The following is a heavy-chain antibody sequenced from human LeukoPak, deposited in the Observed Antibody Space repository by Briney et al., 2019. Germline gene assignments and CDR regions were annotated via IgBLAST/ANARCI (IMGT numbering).Heavy chain of an antibody. CDR2: ISGSGGST. D-gene: IGHD1-26*01. Sequence: GGSLRLSCAASGFSFSTYALHWVRQAPGKGLEWVSAISGSGGSTYYADSVKGRFTISRDNSKNTLYLQMNSLRAEDTAVYYCAREYQWELLNAFDIWGQGTMVTVSS. J-gene: IGHJ3*02. V-gene: IGHV3-23*01. CDR1: GFSFSTYA. CDR3: AREYQWELLNAFDI.